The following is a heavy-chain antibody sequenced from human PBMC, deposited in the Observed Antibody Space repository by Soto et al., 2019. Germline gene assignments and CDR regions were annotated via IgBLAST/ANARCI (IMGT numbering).Heavy chain of an antibody. CDR3: ASIGSPVRIAVASSDLLTSHFDY. D-gene: IGHD6-19*01. CDR1: GYTFTSYA. J-gene: IGHJ4*02. Sequence: GASVKVSCKASGYTFTSYAMHWVRQAPGQRLEWMGWINAGNGNTKYSQKFQGRVTITRDTSASTAYMELSSLRSEDTAVYYCASIGSPVRIAVASSDLLTSHFDYWGQGTLVTVSS. CDR2: INAGNGNT. V-gene: IGHV1-3*01.